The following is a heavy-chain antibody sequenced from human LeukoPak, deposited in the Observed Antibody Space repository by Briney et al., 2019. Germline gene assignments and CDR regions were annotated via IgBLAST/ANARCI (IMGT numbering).Heavy chain of an antibody. D-gene: IGHD3-10*01. CDR2: IIPIFGTA. Sequence: SVKVSCKASGGTFSSYAISWVRQAPGQGREWMGGIIPIFGTANYAQKFQGRVTITADESTSTAYMELSSLRSEDTAVYYCARAESPHYYGSGSYLDPWGQGTLVTVSS. V-gene: IGHV1-69*13. J-gene: IGHJ5*02. CDR1: GGTFSSYA. CDR3: ARAESPHYYGSGSYLDP.